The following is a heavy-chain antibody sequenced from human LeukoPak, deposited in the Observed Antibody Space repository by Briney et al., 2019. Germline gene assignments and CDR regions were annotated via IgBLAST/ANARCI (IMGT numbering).Heavy chain of an antibody. D-gene: IGHD2-15*01. Sequence: ASVKVSCKASGFTFTAYYMHWMRQAPGQGPEYMGLFNPKSGGTDCAQKFQGRVTMTRDTSISTAYMTLSRLRFDDTAVYYCARGPPEYCSGGSCYSGRNWFDPWGQGTLVTVSS. CDR2: FNPKSGGT. CDR3: ARGPPEYCSGGSCYSGRNWFDP. CDR1: GFTFTAYY. J-gene: IGHJ5*02. V-gene: IGHV1-2*02.